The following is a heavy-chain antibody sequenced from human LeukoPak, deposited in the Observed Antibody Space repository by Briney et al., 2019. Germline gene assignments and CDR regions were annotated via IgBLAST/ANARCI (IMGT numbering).Heavy chain of an antibody. Sequence: GESLKISCKGSGYSFTSYWIGWVRQMPGKGLEWMGIIYPGDSDTRYSPSFQGQVTISADKSISTAYLQWSSLKASDSAMYYCARLAAYESGSSWLDPWGQGTLVTVSS. CDR1: GYSFTSYW. J-gene: IGHJ5*02. D-gene: IGHD1-26*01. V-gene: IGHV5-51*01. CDR3: ARLAAYESGSSWLDP. CDR2: IYPGDSDT.